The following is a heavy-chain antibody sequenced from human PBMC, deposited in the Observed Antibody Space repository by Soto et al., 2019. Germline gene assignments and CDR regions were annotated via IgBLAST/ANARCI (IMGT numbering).Heavy chain of an antibody. CDR3: AKDKLRYFDCAPVDY. CDR1: GFTFSSYG. D-gene: IGHD3-9*01. V-gene: IGHV3-30*18. CDR2: ISYDGSNK. Sequence: QVQLVESGGGVVQPGRSLRLSCAASGFTFSSYGMHWVRQAPGKGLEWVAVISYDGSNKYYADSVKGRFTISRDNSKNTLYLQMNSLRAEDTAVYYCAKDKLRYFDCAPVDYWGQGTLFTVSS. J-gene: IGHJ4*02.